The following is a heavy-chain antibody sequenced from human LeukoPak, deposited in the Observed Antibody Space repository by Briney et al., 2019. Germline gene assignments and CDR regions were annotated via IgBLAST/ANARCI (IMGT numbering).Heavy chain of an antibody. CDR1: GGSISSYY. V-gene: IGHV4-59*08. CDR2: IYYSGST. J-gene: IGHJ2*01. D-gene: IGHD6-25*01. Sequence: TSETLSLTCTVSGGSISSYYWSWIRQPPGKGLEWIGYIYYSGSTNYNPSLKSRVTISVDTSKNQFSLKLSSVTAADTAVYYCARQGGGFWYFDLWGRGTLSLSPQ. CDR3: ARQGGGFWYFDL.